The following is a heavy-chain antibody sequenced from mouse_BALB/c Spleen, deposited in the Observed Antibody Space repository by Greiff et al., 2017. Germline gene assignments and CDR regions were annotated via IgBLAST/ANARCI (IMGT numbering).Heavy chain of an antibody. CDR1: GYTFTDYA. J-gene: IGHJ3*01. CDR2: ISTYYGNT. V-gene: IGHV1-67*01. D-gene: IGHD2-2*01. CDR3: ASYGYGFAY. Sequence: QVQLQQSGPELVRPGVSVKISCKGSGYTFTDYAMHWVKQSHAKSLEWIGVISTYYGNTNYNQKFKGKATMTVDKSSSTAYMELARLTSEDSAIYYCASYGYGFAYWGQGTLVTVSA.